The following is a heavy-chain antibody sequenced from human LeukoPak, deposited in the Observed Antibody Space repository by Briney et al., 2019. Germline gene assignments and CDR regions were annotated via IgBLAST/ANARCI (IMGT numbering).Heavy chain of an antibody. D-gene: IGHD6-19*01. V-gene: IGHV3-21*01. J-gene: IGHJ3*02. CDR2: ISSSSSYI. Sequence: GGSLRLSCAASGFNFNYVWMNWVRQAPGKGLEWVSSISSSSSYIYYADSVKGRFTISRDNAKNSLYLQMNSLRAEDTAVYYCAGGHIAVAGTGAFDIWGQGTMVTVSS. CDR3: AGGHIAVAGTGAFDI. CDR1: GFNFNYVW.